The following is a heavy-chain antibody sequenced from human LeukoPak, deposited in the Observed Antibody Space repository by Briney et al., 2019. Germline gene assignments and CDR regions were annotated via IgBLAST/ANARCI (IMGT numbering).Heavy chain of an antibody. CDR2: ISYDGSNK. J-gene: IGHJ4*02. CDR3: AKESVGAVYYFDY. CDR1: GFTFSSYG. Sequence: PGGSLRLSCAASGFTFSSYGMHWVRQAPGKGLEWVAVISYDGSNKYYADSVKGRFTISRDNSKNTLYLQMNSLRAEDTAVYYCAKESVGAVYYFDYWGQGTLVTVSS. D-gene: IGHD1-26*01. V-gene: IGHV3-30*18.